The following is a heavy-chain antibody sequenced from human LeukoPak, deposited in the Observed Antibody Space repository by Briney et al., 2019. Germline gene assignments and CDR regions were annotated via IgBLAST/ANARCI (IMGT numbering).Heavy chain of an antibody. V-gene: IGHV1-2*02. Sequence: ASVKVSCKASGYSFTGHYMHWVRQAPGQGLEWMGWINPNNGATDFARKLQGRVAMTRDTSISTVYMELSSLRSDDTAIYYCVRDLNGSGKFYNGALDFWGQGTLVTVSS. CDR3: VRDLNGSGKFYNGALDF. J-gene: IGHJ4*02. CDR1: GYSFTGHY. D-gene: IGHD3-10*01. CDR2: INPNNGAT.